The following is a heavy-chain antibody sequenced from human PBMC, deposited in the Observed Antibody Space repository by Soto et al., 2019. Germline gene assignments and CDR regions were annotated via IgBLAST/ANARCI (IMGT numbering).Heavy chain of an antibody. V-gene: IGHV1-45*02. J-gene: IGHJ4*02. CDR2: ITPFNGDV. D-gene: IGHD1-26*01. CDR3: ASGGAGSGPFTWELPDH. Sequence: QMQLVQSGAEVQKPGSSVTVSCKALGNTFTYRYLHWVRQAPGQALEWMGWITPFNGDVHYAQKFQERVTITRDRSINTAYMRMSSLRSEDTAMYYCASGGAGSGPFTWELPDHWGQGTLVTVSS. CDR1: GNTFTYRY.